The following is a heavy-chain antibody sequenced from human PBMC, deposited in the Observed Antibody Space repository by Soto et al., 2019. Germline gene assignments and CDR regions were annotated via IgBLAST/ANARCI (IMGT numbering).Heavy chain of an antibody. CDR3: ARDQDINNWFDP. CDR2: IIPIFGTA. J-gene: IGHJ5*02. V-gene: IGHV1-69*13. Sequence: SVKVSCKASGGTFSSYAISWVRQAPGQGLEWMGGIIPIFGTANYAQKFQGRVTITADESTSTAYMELSSLRSEDTAVYYCARDQDINNWFDPWGQGTLVTVSS. D-gene: IGHD2-15*01. CDR1: GGTFSSYA.